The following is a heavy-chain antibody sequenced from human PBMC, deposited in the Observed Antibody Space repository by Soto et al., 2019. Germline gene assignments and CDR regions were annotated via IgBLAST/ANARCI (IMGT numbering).Heavy chain of an antibody. J-gene: IGHJ4*02. CDR3: ARDPVLSYFDY. V-gene: IGHV3-30-3*01. CDR2: ISYDGSNK. Sequence: PGGSLRLSCAASGFTFSSYAMHWVRQAPGKGLEWVAVISYDGSNKYYADSVKGRFTISRDNSKNTLYLQMNSLRAEDTAVYYCARDPVLSYFDYWGQGTLVTVSS. CDR1: GFTFSSYA.